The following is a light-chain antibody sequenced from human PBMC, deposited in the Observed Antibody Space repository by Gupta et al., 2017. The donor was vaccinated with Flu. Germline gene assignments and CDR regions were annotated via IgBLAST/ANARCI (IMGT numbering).Light chain of an antibody. CDR1: NSNIGKNS. J-gene: IGLJ2*01. CDR3: ADLDDNVYCVI. CDR2: SSS. V-gene: IGLV1-44*01. Sequence: QSVLSQPPYASGTPGQWVPIACPGSNSNIGKNSVNLYLHAPGTAPTLLIYSSSKRPSVVPDRFSGSKSGTSATLTISGLQPEDEADYYCADLDDNVYCVIFGGGTKLTVL.